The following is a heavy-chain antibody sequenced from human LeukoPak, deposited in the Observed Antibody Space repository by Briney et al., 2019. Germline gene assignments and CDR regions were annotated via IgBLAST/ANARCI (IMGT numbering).Heavy chain of an antibody. CDR3: AANSADYNTLGSSYKV. CDR2: INHSGGT. CDR1: GGSFSSYY. Sequence: SETLSLTCAVYGGSFSSYYWSWIRQPPGKGLEWIGEINHSGGTNYNPSLKSRVTISVDTSKNQFSLKLNSVTAADTAVFYCAANSADYNTLGSSYKVWGQGTLVTVSS. V-gene: IGHV4-34*01. D-gene: IGHD3-10*01. J-gene: IGHJ4*02.